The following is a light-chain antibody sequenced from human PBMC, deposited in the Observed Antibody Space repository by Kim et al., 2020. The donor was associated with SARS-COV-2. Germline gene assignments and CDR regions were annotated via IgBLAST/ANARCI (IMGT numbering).Light chain of an antibody. CDR2: EVT. V-gene: IGLV2-23*02. J-gene: IGLJ3*02. Sequence: QSITISCTGNISNVGTYNLVSWYQQHPGKAPKLMLYEVTKRPSGVFDRFSGSKSGNTASLTISGLQAEDEAEYYCCSYTGRSTFVFGGGTQLTVL. CDR3: CSYTGRSTFV. CDR1: ISNVGTYNL.